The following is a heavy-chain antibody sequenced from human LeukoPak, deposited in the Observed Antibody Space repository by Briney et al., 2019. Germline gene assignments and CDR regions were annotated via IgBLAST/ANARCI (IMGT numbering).Heavy chain of an antibody. D-gene: IGHD6-13*01. CDR2: IYHSGST. Sequence: SGTLSLTCAVSGGSISSSNWWSWVRQPPGKGLEWIGEIYHSGSTNYNPSLKSRVTISVDKSKNQFSLKLSSVTAADTAVYYCARLTYSSSRYPRCFDYWGQGTLVTVSS. J-gene: IGHJ4*02. CDR3: ARLTYSSSRYPRCFDY. V-gene: IGHV4-4*02. CDR1: GGSISSSNW.